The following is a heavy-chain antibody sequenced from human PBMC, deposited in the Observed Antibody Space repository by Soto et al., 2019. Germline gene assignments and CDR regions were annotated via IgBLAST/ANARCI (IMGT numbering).Heavy chain of an antibody. CDR3: ARVPDR. V-gene: IGHV4-30-2*01. CDR2: IYHSGST. D-gene: IGHD2-2*01. J-gene: IGHJ5*02. Sequence: LSLTCAVSGGSISSGGYSWSWIRQPPGKGLEWIGYIYHSGSTYYNPSLKIRVTISVDRSKNQFSLKLSSVTAADTPVYYCARVPDRWGQGTLVTVSS. CDR1: GGSISSGGYS.